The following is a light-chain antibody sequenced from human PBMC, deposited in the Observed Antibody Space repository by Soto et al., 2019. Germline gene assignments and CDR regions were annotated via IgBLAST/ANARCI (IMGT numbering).Light chain of an antibody. V-gene: IGLV2-8*01. CDR3: SSYAGTKNVV. CDR1: SSDVGGYNY. Sequence: QSALTQPPSASGSPGQSFTISCTGTSSDVGGYNYVSWYQHHPGKAPKLMIYEVSKRPSGVPDRFSGSKSGNTASLTVSGLQVEDEADDYCSSYAGTKNVVFGGGTKLTVL. CDR2: EVS. J-gene: IGLJ2*01.